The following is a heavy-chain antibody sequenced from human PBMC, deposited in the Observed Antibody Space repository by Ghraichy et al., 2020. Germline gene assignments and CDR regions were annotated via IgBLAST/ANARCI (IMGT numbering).Heavy chain of an antibody. CDR1: GFIVSSNY. D-gene: IGHD3-22*01. J-gene: IGHJ6*02. CDR2: IYSGGST. Sequence: GGSLRLSCAASGFIVSSNYMNWVRQAPGKGLEWVSVIYSGGSTYYADSVKGRFTISRDNSKNTVYLQMNKLRAEDTAVYYCARGGYYDSSGFFDYGMDVWGQGTTVTVSS. CDR3: ARGGYYDSSGFFDYGMDV. V-gene: IGHV3-53*01.